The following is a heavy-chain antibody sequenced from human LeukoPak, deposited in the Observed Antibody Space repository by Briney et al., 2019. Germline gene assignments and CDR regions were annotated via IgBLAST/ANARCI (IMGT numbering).Heavy chain of an antibody. CDR2: INAGNGNT. Sequence: GASVKVSCKASGYTFTSYAVHWVRQAPGQRLEWMGWINAGNGNTEYSQEFQGRVTITRDTSASTAYMELSSLRSEDVAVYYCAREAPSDAFDIWGQGTMVTVSS. CDR1: GYTFTSYA. CDR3: AREAPSDAFDI. J-gene: IGHJ3*02. V-gene: IGHV1-3*03.